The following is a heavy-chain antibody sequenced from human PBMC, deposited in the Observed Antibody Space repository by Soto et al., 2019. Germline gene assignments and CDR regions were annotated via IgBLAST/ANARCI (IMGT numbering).Heavy chain of an antibody. CDR1: GGSLISYY. D-gene: IGHD6-25*01. CDR2: VYFSGNT. V-gene: IGHV4-59*01. J-gene: IGHJ5*02. CDR3: GSVRPSGYVLS. Sequence: SETLSLTCTVSGGSLISYYWTWIRQSPGKGLEWIGYVYFSGNTNYNPSLKSRVTISIDTSKNQFSLRLASVTAAVTAFYYCGSVRPSGYVLSWGQGTLVTVSS.